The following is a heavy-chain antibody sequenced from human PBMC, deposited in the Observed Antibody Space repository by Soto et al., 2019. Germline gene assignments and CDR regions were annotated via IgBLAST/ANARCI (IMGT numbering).Heavy chain of an antibody. Sequence: ASVKVSCKASGYAFTSYAMHWVRQAPGQRLEWMGWINAGNGNTKYSQKFQGRVTITRDTSASTAYMEMSSLRSEDTAVYYCGRGLAAAAGTPVYYYGMDVWGQGTTVTVSS. CDR2: INAGNGNT. CDR1: GYAFTSYA. D-gene: IGHD6-13*01. J-gene: IGHJ6*02. V-gene: IGHV1-3*01. CDR3: GRGLAAAAGTPVYYYGMDV.